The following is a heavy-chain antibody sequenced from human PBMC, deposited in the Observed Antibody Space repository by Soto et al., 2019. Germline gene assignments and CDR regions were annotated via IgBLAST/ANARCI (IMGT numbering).Heavy chain of an antibody. CDR1: GGTFNFYT. CDR3: ATSYGSGSTHCDN. J-gene: IGHJ4*02. D-gene: IGHD3-10*01. CDR2: IIPMLGVS. V-gene: IGHV1-69*02. Sequence: QVQLVQSGAEVKTPGSSVKVSCTASGGTFNFYTLSWVRQAPGQGLEWMGRIIPMLGVSNYAQKFQGRVTMLAAKSTRTVYMIWSGLRSEATALYYCATSYGSGSTHCDNGGRGTMVTVSS.